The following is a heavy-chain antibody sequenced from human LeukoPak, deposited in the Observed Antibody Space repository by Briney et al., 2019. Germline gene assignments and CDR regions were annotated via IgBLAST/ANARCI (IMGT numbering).Heavy chain of an antibody. V-gene: IGHV4-34*01. CDR1: GASFSGYY. CDR2: INHSGST. Sequence: SETLSLTCAVYGASFSGYYWSWIRHPPGKGLEWIGEINHSGSTNYNPSLKSRVTISVDTSLKLSSVTAADTAVYYCARGNMYYYYMDVWGKGTTVTVSS. CDR3: ARGNMYYYYMDV. J-gene: IGHJ6*03.